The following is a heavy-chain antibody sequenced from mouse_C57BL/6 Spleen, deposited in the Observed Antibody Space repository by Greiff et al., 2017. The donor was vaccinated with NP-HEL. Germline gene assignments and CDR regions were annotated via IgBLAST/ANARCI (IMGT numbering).Heavy chain of an antibody. CDR2: INPNYGTT. CDR3: ARSGYYGSSLSWFAY. CDR1: GYSFTDYN. J-gene: IGHJ3*01. V-gene: IGHV1-39*01. D-gene: IGHD1-1*01. Sequence: EVQLQQSGPELVKPGAAVKISCKASGYSFTDYNMNWVKQSNGKSLEWIGVINPNYGTTSYNQKFKGKATLTVDQSSSTAYMQLNSLTSEDSAVYYCARSGYYGSSLSWFAYWGQGTLVTVSA.